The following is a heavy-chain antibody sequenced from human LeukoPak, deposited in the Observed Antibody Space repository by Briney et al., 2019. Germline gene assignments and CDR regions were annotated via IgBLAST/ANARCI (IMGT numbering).Heavy chain of an antibody. Sequence: GGSLRLSCAASGFTFSSYRMNWVRQAPGKGLEWVSSISSSSTYIYYADSVKGRFTISRDNSKNTLYLQMNSLRAEDTAVYYCAKDPRWDYGDSHRWGQGTLVTVSS. CDR3: AKDPRWDYGDSHR. J-gene: IGHJ4*02. CDR2: ISSSSTYI. V-gene: IGHV3-21*04. D-gene: IGHD4-17*01. CDR1: GFTFSSYR.